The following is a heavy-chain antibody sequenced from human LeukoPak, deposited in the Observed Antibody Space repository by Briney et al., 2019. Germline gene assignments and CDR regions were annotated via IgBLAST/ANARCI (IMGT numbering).Heavy chain of an antibody. Sequence: QSGGSLRLSCAVSGFTFRSYAMSWVRQAPGKGLEWVSGISWNSGSIGYADSVKGRFTISRDNAKNSLYLQMNSLRAEDTALYYCAKDRGSGSYQRGSAFDIWGQGTMVTVSS. CDR2: ISWNSGSI. J-gene: IGHJ3*02. CDR1: GFTFRSYA. D-gene: IGHD1-26*01. CDR3: AKDRGSGSYQRGSAFDI. V-gene: IGHV3-9*01.